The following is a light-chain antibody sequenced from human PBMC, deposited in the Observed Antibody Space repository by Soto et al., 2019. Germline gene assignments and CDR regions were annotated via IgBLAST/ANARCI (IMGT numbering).Light chain of an antibody. CDR1: QSVSSY. CDR2: GAS. J-gene: IGKJ1*01. Sequence: EILLTQSPATLSLSPGESATLSCRASQSVSSYLAWYQQKPGQAHRLLIYGASNRATGIPDRFSASGSGTDFTLPIRRLEPEDFAVYYCQQYGSSGTFGQGTKVDIK. CDR3: QQYGSSGT. V-gene: IGKV3-20*01.